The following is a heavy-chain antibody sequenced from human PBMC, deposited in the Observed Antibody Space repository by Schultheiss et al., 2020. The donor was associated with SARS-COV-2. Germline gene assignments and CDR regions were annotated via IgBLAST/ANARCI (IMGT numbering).Heavy chain of an antibody. J-gene: IGHJ4*02. D-gene: IGHD2-21*01. CDR2: ISYDGSNK. Sequence: GGSLRLSCAASGFTFSSYAMHWVRQAPGKGLEWVAVISYDGSNKYYADSVKGRFTISRDNSKNTLYLQMSSLRAEDTAVYYCVPLFLWGQGTLVTVSS. V-gene: IGHV3-30*14. CDR1: GFTFSSYA. CDR3: VPLFL.